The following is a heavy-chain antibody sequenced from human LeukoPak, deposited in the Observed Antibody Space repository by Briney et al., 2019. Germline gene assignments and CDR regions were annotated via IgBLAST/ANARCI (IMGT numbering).Heavy chain of an antibody. CDR1: GGSISSSSYY. V-gene: IGHV4-39*07. Sequence: SETLSLTCTVSGGSISSSSYYWGWIRQPPGEGLEWIGSIYYSGSTYYNPSLKSRVTISVDTSKNQFSLKLSSVTAADTAVYYCARVIGDCSGGSCYSGWFDPWGQGTLVTVSS. CDR2: IYYSGST. D-gene: IGHD2-15*01. J-gene: IGHJ5*02. CDR3: ARVIGDCSGGSCYSGWFDP.